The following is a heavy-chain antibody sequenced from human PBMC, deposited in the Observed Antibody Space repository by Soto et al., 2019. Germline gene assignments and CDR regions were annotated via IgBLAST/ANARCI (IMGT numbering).Heavy chain of an antibody. V-gene: IGHV4-34*01. J-gene: IGHJ4*02. D-gene: IGHD2-2*01. Sequence: SETLSLTCAASGGSFSGYYWSWVRQPPGKGLEWIGDINHTGGSNYNPSLKSRVMISVDTSKTQFSLNVTSVTAADTAVYYCAREVGYYSATRRNLYFDYWGPGTLVTVSS. CDR3: AREVGYYSATRRNLYFDY. CDR2: INHTGGS. CDR1: GGSFSGYY.